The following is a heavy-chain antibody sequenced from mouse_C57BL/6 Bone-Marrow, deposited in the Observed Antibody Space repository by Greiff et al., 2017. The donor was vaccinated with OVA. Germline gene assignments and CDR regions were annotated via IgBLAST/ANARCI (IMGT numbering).Heavy chain of an antibody. CDR1: GYTFTSYW. D-gene: IGHD2-3*01. CDR2: IHPNSGST. CDR3: ARSGGYYPYYYAMDY. Sequence: VQLQQPGAELVKPGASVKLSCKASGYTFTSYWMTWVKQRPGQGLEWIGMIHPNSGSTNYNEKFKSKATLTVDKSSSTAYMQLSSLTSEDSAVYYCARSGGYYPYYYAMDYWGQGTSVTVSS. V-gene: IGHV1-64*01. J-gene: IGHJ4*01.